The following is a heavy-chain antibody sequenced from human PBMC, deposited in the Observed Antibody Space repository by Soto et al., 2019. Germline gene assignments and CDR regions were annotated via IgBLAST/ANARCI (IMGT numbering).Heavy chain of an antibody. D-gene: IGHD6-19*01. CDR1: GFTFSSYP. CDR3: ARAMEAYRSGWYQIPFDY. CDR2: ISGGGSLT. V-gene: IGHV3-23*01. J-gene: IGHJ4*02. Sequence: EVQLLESGGGLLQPGGSLRLSCAASGFTFSSYPMSWVRQAPGKGLEWVSVISGGGSLTYYADSVKGRFTISRDNSMNTLYLQMNSLRAEDTAVYYCARAMEAYRSGWYQIPFDYWGQGTLVTVSS.